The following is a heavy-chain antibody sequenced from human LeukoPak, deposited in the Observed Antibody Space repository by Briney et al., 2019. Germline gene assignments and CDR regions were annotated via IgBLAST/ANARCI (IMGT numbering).Heavy chain of an antibody. Sequence: SQTLSLTCTVSGGSISSGGYYWSWIRQPPGKGLEWIGYIYHSGSTYYNPSLKSRVTISVDRSKNQFSLKLSSVTAADTAVYYCAKSLGQLTFDSHFDLSVRRTLVTSSS. CDR1: GGSISSGGYY. CDR2: IYHSGST. CDR3: AKSLGQLTFDSHFDL. D-gene: IGHD6-6*01. V-gene: IGHV4-30-2*01. J-gene: IGHJ2*01.